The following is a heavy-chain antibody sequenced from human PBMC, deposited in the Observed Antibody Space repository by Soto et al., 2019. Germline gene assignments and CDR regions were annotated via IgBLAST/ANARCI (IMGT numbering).Heavy chain of an antibody. J-gene: IGHJ5*01. CDR1: GGSISSSDFY. CDR3: AVVDSTGNWFDS. CDR2: MYYSGTT. Sequence: SETLSLTCTVSGGSISSSDFYWGWLRQTPGKGLEFIGSMYYSGTTYYNPSLKSRVTISVDTSKNQFTLKLISVTAADTAVYYCAVVDSTGNWFDSPGEGASVTVS. D-gene: IGHD6-25*01. V-gene: IGHV4-39*01.